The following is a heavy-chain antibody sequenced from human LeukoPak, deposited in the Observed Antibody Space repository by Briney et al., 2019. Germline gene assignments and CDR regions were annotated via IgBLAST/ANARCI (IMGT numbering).Heavy chain of an antibody. CDR1: GGSISSSSYY. CDR2: IYYSGST. V-gene: IGHV4-39*01. CDR3: ARHAGYCSGGSCYSVYFDY. D-gene: IGHD2-15*01. Sequence: SETLSLTCTVSGGSISSSSYYWGWIRQPPGKGLEWIGSIYYSGSTYYNPSLNSRVTISEDTSKNQFSLKLSSVTAADTAVYYCARHAGYCSGGSCYSVYFDYWGQGTLVTVSS. J-gene: IGHJ4*02.